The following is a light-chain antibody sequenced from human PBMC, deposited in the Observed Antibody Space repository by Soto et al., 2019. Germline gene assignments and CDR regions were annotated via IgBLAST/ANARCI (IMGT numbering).Light chain of an antibody. CDR1: ESISNY. CDR2: DAS. Sequence: EVVLTQSPGTLSLSPGERATLSCRSSESISNYLAWYQHKPGQAPRLLIDDASNRATGIPARFSGTGSGTDFTLTISSLEPEDFAVYYCQHRRTFGQGTRLEMK. CDR3: QHRRT. V-gene: IGKV3-11*01. J-gene: IGKJ5*01.